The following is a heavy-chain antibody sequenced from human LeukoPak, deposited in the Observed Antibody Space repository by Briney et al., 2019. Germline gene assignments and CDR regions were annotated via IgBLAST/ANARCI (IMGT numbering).Heavy chain of an antibody. CDR1: GFTFDGYA. J-gene: IGHJ4*02. CDR3: ARGGANWGSHLDY. V-gene: IGHV3-9*01. Sequence: GRSLRLSCTVSGFTFDGYAMHWVRQAPGKGLEWVSGISWNSGSIGYADSVKGRFTISRDNAKNSLYLQMNSLRAEDTAVYYCARGGANWGSHLDYWGQGTLVTVSS. D-gene: IGHD7-27*01. CDR2: ISWNSGSI.